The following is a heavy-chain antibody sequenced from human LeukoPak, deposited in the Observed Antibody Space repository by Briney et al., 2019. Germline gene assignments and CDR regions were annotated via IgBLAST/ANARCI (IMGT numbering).Heavy chain of an antibody. D-gene: IGHD3-22*01. J-gene: IGHJ4*02. CDR1: GYTFTGYY. CDR2: INPDSGGT. CDR3: ARDRGYYDSTDY. Sequence: GASVKVSCKASGYTFTGYYMHWVRQAPGQGLEWMGRINPDSGGTNYAQKFQGRVTMTRDTSISTAYMELSRLRSDDTAVYYCARDRGYYDSTDYWGQGTLVTVSS. V-gene: IGHV1-2*06.